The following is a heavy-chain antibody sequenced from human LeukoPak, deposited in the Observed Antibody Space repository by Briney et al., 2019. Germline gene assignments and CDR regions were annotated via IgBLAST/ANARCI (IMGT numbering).Heavy chain of an antibody. J-gene: IGHJ4*02. CDR3: ARSPMAVAGGIDY. D-gene: IGHD6-19*01. Sequence: ASVKVSCKASGYTFTGYYMHWVRQAPGQGLEWMGWINPNSGGTNYAQKFQGRVTMTRDRSTSTAYMEVSRLRSDDTAVYYCARSPMAVAGGIDYWGQGTLVTVSS. CDR1: GYTFTGYY. CDR2: INPNSGGT. V-gene: IGHV1-2*02.